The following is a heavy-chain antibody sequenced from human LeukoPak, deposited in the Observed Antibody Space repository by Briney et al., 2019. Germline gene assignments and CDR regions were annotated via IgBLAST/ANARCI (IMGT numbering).Heavy chain of an antibody. CDR3: ARLRMLATISAFEF. Sequence: PSETLSLTCAVSGDSISSGDYSWSWIRQPSGKGLEWIGFLYYNGSSYYDPSLKSRSSISGDTSKNQFSLQLTGVTAADTAIYYCARLRMLATISAFEFWGPGTLVTVSS. D-gene: IGHD5-12*01. V-gene: IGHV4-31*11. CDR1: GDSISSGDYS. J-gene: IGHJ4*02. CDR2: LYYNGSS.